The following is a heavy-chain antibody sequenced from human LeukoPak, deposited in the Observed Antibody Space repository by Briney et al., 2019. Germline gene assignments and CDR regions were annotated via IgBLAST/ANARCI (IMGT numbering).Heavy chain of an antibody. V-gene: IGHV4-38-2*01. CDR3: ARRIAARPGRFDP. J-gene: IGHJ5*02. Sequence: KPSETLSLTCAVSGYSISSGYYWGWIRQPPGKGLEWIGSIYHSGSTYYNPSLKSRVTISVDTSKNQFSLKLSSVTAADTAVHYCARRIAARPGRFDPWGQGTLVTVSS. D-gene: IGHD6-6*01. CDR2: IYHSGST. CDR1: GYSISSGYY.